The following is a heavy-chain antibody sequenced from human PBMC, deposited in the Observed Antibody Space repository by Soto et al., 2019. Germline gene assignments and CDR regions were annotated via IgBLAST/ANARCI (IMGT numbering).Heavy chain of an antibody. J-gene: IGHJ6*02. CDR2: MSSSDSTI. CDR3: ARFDYDSDYYYGMDV. V-gene: IGHV3-48*03. Sequence: EVQLVESGGGLVQPGGSLRLSCAASGFSFSDYQMNWVRQAPGKGLEWILYMSSSDSTIFYADSVKGRFTVSRDDANNSLYLQMDNLRAEDTAVYYCARFDYDSDYYYGMDVWGQGTTVTVSS. CDR1: GFSFSDYQ. D-gene: IGHD4-17*01.